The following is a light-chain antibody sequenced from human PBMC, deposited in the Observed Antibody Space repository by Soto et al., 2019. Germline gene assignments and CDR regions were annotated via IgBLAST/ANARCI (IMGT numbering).Light chain of an antibody. CDR1: SSDVGGYNY. Sequence: QSALTQPASVSGSPGQSITFSCTGTSSDVGGYNYVSWYQQHPGKAPKLMIYDVSRRPSGVSNRFSGSKSGNTASLTISGLPAEDEADYYCSSYASTSTPVVFGGGTKLTVL. CDR2: DVS. J-gene: IGLJ2*01. CDR3: SSYASTSTPVV. V-gene: IGLV2-14*03.